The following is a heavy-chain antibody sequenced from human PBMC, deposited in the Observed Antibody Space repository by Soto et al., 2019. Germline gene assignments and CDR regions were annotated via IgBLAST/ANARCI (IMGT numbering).Heavy chain of an antibody. CDR1: GGSISSGDYY. J-gene: IGHJ1*01. CDR2: IYYSGST. D-gene: IGHD3-22*01. Sequence: SETLSLTCTVSGGSISSGDYYWSWIRQPPGKGLEWIGYIYYSGSTYYNPSLKSRVTISVDTSKNQFSLKLSSVTAADTAVYYCARVGDSSGSEYFQHWGQGTLVTVSS. CDR3: ARVGDSSGSEYFQH. V-gene: IGHV4-30-4*01.